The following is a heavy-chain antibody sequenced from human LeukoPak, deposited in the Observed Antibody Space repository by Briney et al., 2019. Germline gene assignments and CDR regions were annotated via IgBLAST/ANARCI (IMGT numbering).Heavy chain of an antibody. V-gene: IGHV3-20*01. D-gene: IGHD2-15*01. CDR2: INWNGGST. CDR3: ARGPIGLYCSGGSCQGAFDI. J-gene: IGHJ3*02. CDR1: GFTFDDYG. Sequence: GGSLRLSCAASGFTFDDYGMSWVRQAPGKGLEWVSGINWNGGSTGYADSVKGRFTISRDNAKNSLYLQMNSLRAEDTALYHCARGPIGLYCSGGSCQGAFDIWGQGTMVTVSS.